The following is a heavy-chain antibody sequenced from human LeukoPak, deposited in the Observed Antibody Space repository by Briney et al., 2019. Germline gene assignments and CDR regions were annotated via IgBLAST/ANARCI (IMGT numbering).Heavy chain of an antibody. CDR2: MNPNSGNT. D-gene: IGHD2-15*01. J-gene: IGHJ6*03. CDR1: GYTFTSND. Sequence: ASVKVSCKXSGYTFTSNDINWVRQATRQGLEWMGWMNPNSGNTGYAQKFQGRVTMTRNTSISTAYMELSSLRSEDTAVYYCASACSGGSCLDYYYYMNVWGKGTTVTVSS. CDR3: ASACSGGSCLDYYYYMNV. V-gene: IGHV1-8*01.